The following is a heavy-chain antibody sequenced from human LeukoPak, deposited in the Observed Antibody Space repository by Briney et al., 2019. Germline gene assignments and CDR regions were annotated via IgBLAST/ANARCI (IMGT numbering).Heavy chain of an antibody. Sequence: PSETLSLTCTVSGGSISSGSYYWSWIRQPAGKGLEWIGRIYTSGSTNYNPSLKSRVTISVDTSKNQFSLKLSSVTAADTAVYYCATPRYYYYYMDVWGKGTTVTVSS. CDR3: ATPRYYYYYMDV. CDR1: GGSISSGSYY. V-gene: IGHV4-61*02. J-gene: IGHJ6*03. CDR2: IYTSGST.